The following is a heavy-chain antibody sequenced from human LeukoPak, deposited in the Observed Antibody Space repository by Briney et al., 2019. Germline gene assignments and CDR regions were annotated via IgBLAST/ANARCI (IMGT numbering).Heavy chain of an antibody. CDR3: ARENKGYYDILTGYQNFDY. CDR1: GGTFSSYA. J-gene: IGHJ4*02. CDR2: IIPIFGTA. Sequence: EASVKVSCKASGGTFSSYAISWVRQAPGQGLEWMGGIIPIFGTANYAQKFQGRVTITADESTSTAYMELSSLRSDDTAVYYCARENKGYYDILTGYQNFDYWGQGTLVTVSS. V-gene: IGHV1-69*13. D-gene: IGHD3-9*01.